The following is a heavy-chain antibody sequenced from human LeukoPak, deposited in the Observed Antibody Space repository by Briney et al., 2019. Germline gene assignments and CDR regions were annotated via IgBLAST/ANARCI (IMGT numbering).Heavy chain of an antibody. J-gene: IGHJ4*02. CDR3: ARGRPTFYFDY. Sequence: GGSLRLSCAASGHSVSDNYMSWVRQAPGKGLEWVSIIYTSGSTSYADSVKGRFTISRDSSQNTVLLQMSSLRAEDTAVYYCARGRPTFYFDYWGQGTLVTVSS. CDR1: GHSVSDNY. V-gene: IGHV3-66*01. D-gene: IGHD3-16*01. CDR2: IYTSGST.